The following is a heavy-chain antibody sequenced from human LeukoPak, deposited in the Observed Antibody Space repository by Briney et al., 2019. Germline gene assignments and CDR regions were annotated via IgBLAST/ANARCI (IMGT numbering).Heavy chain of an antibody. CDR3: AVDTPVIDAQIDY. Sequence: GRSLRLSCTASGFIFSHAWMNWVRQAPGKGLQWLGRIRSGGAREYAAPAQGRFTISRDDSRNTVYLEMNNLDTDDTAVYFCAVDTPVIDAQIDYWGQGTLVTVSS. J-gene: IGHJ4*02. V-gene: IGHV3-15*01. CDR2: IRSGGAR. D-gene: IGHD3-16*02. CDR1: GFIFSHAW.